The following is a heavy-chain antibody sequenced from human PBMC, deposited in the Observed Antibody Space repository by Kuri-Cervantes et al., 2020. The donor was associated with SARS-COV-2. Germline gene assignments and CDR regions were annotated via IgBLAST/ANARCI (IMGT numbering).Heavy chain of an antibody. Sequence: ASVKVSCKVSGFTLTGLSIHWVRQAPGKGPEWMGGFDPEDGKIIYAQKSQGRVTMTEDLSTDTAYMTVSSLKSDDTAVYYCAAITYGYWFDPWGQGSRVTVSS. CDR2: FDPEDGKI. CDR3: AAITYGYWFDP. D-gene: IGHD4-17*01. J-gene: IGHJ5*02. CDR1: GFTLTGLS. V-gene: IGHV1-24*01.